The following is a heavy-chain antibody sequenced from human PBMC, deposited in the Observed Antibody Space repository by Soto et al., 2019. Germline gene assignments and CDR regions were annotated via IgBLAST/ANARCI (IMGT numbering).Heavy chain of an antibody. CDR2: ISSSSSYI. D-gene: IGHD3-9*01. J-gene: IGHJ4*02. V-gene: IGHV3-21*01. CDR1: GFTFSSYS. Sequence: GGSLRLSCAASGFTFSSYSMNWVRQAPGKGLEWVSSISSSSSYIYYADSVKGRFTISRDNAKNSLYLQMNSLRAEDTAVYYCARDRSGYDILTGYLYYWGQGT. CDR3: ARDRSGYDILTGYLYY.